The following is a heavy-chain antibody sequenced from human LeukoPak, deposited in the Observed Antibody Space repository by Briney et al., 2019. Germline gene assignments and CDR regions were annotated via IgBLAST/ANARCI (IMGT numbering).Heavy chain of an antibody. CDR1: GGSISSYY. J-gene: IGHJ4*02. Sequence: SETLSLTCTVSGGSISSYYWSWIRQPPGKGLEWIGCIYYSGSTNYNPSLKSRVTISVDTSKNQFSLKLSSVTAADTAVYYCARGYSSSSDFDYWGQGTLVTVSS. CDR3: ARGYSSSSDFDY. CDR2: IYYSGST. D-gene: IGHD6-6*01. V-gene: IGHV4-59*01.